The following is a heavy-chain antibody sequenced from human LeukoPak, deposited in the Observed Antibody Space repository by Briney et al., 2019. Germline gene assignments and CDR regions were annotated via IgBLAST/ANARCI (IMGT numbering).Heavy chain of an antibody. J-gene: IGHJ6*03. CDR1: GYTFTGYY. CDR2: SNPNSGVT. V-gene: IGHV1-2*02. Sequence: ASVKVSCKGSGYTFTGYYMHWVRQAPGQGLEGVGWSNPNSGVTNYAQEFQGRVTMTRDPSISTAYMEMSRLSSDDTAVYYCAREVRYYGSGSYYYYYYMDVWGKGTAVTISS. D-gene: IGHD3-10*01. CDR3: AREVRYYGSGSYYYYYYMDV.